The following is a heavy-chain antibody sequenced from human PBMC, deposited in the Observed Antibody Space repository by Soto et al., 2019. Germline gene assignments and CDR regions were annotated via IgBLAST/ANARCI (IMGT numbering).Heavy chain of an antibody. D-gene: IGHD3-10*01. CDR3: ARDQNYYGSGSGDYYYYGMDV. V-gene: IGHV4-61*01. CDR2: IYYSGST. Sequence: QVQLQESGPGLMKPSETLSLTCTVSGGSVSSGSYYWSWIRQPPGKGLEWIGYIYYSGSTNYNPSLKSRVTISVDTSKNQFSLKLSSVTAADTAVYYCARDQNYYGSGSGDYYYYGMDVWGQGTTVTVSS. CDR1: GGSVSSGSYY. J-gene: IGHJ6*02.